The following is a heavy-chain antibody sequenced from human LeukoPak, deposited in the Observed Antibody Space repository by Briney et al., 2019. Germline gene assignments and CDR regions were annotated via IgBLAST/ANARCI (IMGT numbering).Heavy chain of an antibody. J-gene: IGHJ5*02. Sequence: SETLSLTCGVSDYSITTDHHWGWIRQPPAPGKGLEWIGSIYHSGSTYYNPSLKNRVTISVDTSKNQFSLKLTSVTAADTALYYCVIENISGTNWFDPWGQGTLVTVSS. CDR2: IYHSGST. D-gene: IGHD2/OR15-2a*01. V-gene: IGHV4-38-2*01. CDR3: VIENISGTNWFDP. CDR1: DYSITTDHH.